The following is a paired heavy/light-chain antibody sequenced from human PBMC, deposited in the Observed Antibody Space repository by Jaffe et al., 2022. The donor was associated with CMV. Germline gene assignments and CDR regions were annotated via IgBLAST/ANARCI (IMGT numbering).Heavy chain of an antibody. D-gene: IGHD3-10*01. CDR1: GFTFGNAW. J-gene: IGHJ6*02. CDR3: STYMVRGGHHYGMDV. Sequence: EVQLVESGGGLVEPGGSLRLSCSASGFTFGNAWMTWVRQAPGKGLEWVGRIKRESDDGTAEYNAPVKGRFTISRDDSRNTLYLQMNSLKSEDTAVYYCSTYMVRGGHHYGMDVWGRGTTVTVSS. V-gene: IGHV3-15*01. CDR2: IKRESDDGTA.
Light chain of an antibody. V-gene: IGKV1-12*01. Sequence: DIQMTQSPSSVSASVGDRVTITCRASQDIRSLLAWYQQKPGKAPNLLIYTASTLQSGVPSRFSGSGSGTDFTLTISSLQPEDFATYYCQQTHSFPLTFGGGTKVESK. J-gene: IGKJ4*01. CDR3: QQTHSFPLT. CDR1: QDIRSL. CDR2: TAS.